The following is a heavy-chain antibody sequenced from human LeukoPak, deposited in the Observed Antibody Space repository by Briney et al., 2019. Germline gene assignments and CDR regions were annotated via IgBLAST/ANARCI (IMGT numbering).Heavy chain of an antibody. Sequence: PGGSLRLSCAASGFTFSSYAMNWVRQAPGKGLEWVSDISGSGGTTHYADSVEGRFTISRDNSKNTLYLQMNSLRAEDTAVYYCAKERMTTTSFDYWGQGTLVTVSS. CDR2: ISGSGGTT. CDR3: AKERMTTTSFDY. CDR1: GFTFSSYA. V-gene: IGHV3-23*01. J-gene: IGHJ4*02. D-gene: IGHD4-11*01.